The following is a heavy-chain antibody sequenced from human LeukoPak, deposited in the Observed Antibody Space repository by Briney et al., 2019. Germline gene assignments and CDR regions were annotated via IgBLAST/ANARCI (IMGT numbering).Heavy chain of an antibody. CDR3: ARGVVIAPQTFDY. V-gene: IGHV4-59*01. D-gene: IGHD2-21*01. CDR2: IYYSGST. Sequence: NASETLSLTCTVSGDSISGFYWTWLRQPPGKGLEGVGYIYYSGSTNYNPSLKSRVTISVDTSKNQFSLKLSSVTAADTAVYYCARGVVIAPQTFDYWGQGTLVTVSS. J-gene: IGHJ4*02. CDR1: GDSISGFY.